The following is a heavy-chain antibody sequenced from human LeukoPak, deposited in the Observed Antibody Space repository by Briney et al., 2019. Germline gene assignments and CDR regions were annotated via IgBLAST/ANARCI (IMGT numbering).Heavy chain of an antibody. D-gene: IGHD3-22*01. CDR1: GGSISSGGYY. CDR2: IYYSGST. J-gene: IGHJ4*02. Sequence: QTLSLTCTVSGGSISSGGYYWSWIRQHPGTGLEWIGYIYYSGSTYYNPSLKSRVTISVDTSKNQFSLKLSSVTAADTAVYYCASVPRSSGYVNWGQGTLVTVSS. CDR3: ASVPRSSGYVN. V-gene: IGHV4-31*03.